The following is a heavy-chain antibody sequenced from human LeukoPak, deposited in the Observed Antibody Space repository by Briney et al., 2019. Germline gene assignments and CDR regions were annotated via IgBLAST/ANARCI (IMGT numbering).Heavy chain of an antibody. CDR3: AKTVVVTANPRAFDI. D-gene: IGHD2-21*02. Sequence: GGSLRLSCAASGFTFSSYEMNWVRQAPGKGLEWVSYISSSGSTIYYADSVKGRFTISRDNAKNSLYLQMNSLRAEDTAVYYCAKTVVVTANPRAFDIWGQGTMVTVSS. CDR1: GFTFSSYE. CDR2: ISSSGSTI. J-gene: IGHJ3*02. V-gene: IGHV3-48*03.